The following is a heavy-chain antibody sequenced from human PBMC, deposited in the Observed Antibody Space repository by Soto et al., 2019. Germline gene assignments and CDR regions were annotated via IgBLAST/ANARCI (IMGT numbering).Heavy chain of an antibody. D-gene: IGHD2-15*01. V-gene: IGHV3-11*01. CDR3: ARDPRYCSGGNCYSDYFYYMDV. CDR2: ISSSGSNT. J-gene: IGHJ6*03. CDR1: GVTFSDYY. Sequence: QVQLVESGGGLVKPGGSLRLSCVASGVTFSDYYMTWIRQAPGKGLEWVSFISSSGSNTYYADSVKGRFTISRDNAKNSLYLQMHSLRAEYTAVYYCARDPRYCSGGNCYSDYFYYMDVWGKGTTVTVSS.